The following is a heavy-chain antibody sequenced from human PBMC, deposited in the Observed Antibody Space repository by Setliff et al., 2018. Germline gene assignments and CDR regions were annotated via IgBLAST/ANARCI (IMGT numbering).Heavy chain of an antibody. CDR2: VYYSGSI. CDR3: ARQVEMATIAFDV. V-gene: IGHV4-39*01. Sequence: SETLSLTCAVSGASIRQTSYFWTWVRQPAGKGLEWIGTVYYSGSIYYNPSLKSRVTLFVDTSKDQFSLRLTSMTAADTAVYYCARQVEMATIAFDVWGQGTMVTVSS. CDR1: GASIRQTSYF. J-gene: IGHJ3*01. D-gene: IGHD5-12*01.